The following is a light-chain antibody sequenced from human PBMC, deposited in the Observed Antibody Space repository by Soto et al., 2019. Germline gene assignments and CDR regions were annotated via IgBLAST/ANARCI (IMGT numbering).Light chain of an antibody. Sequence: QPALTQPASVSGSPGQSITISCTGTSSDVGGYNYVSWYQQHPGKAPKLMIYDVSNRPSGVSNRFSGSKSGNTASLTISGLQAEDEADYYCSSYTSSSLWVFGTGNKVTVL. CDR1: SSDVGGYNY. CDR3: SSYTSSSLWV. J-gene: IGLJ1*01. V-gene: IGLV2-14*01. CDR2: DVS.